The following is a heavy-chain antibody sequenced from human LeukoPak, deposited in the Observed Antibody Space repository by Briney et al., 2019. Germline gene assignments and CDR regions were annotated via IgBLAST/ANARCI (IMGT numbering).Heavy chain of an antibody. CDR1: GFTFSSYA. J-gene: IGHJ4*02. CDR3: AKGLLVATIGIDY. D-gene: IGHD5-12*01. Sequence: GGSLRLSCAASGFTFSSYAMHWVRQAPGKGLEWVAVISYDGSNKYYADSVKGRFTISRDNSKNTLYLQMNSLRAEDTAVYYCAKGLLVATIGIDYWGQGTLVTVSS. CDR2: ISYDGSNK. V-gene: IGHV3-30-3*01.